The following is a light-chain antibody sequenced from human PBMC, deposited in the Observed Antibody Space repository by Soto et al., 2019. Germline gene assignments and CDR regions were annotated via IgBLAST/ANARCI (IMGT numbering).Light chain of an antibody. CDR3: SSYSISTAYL. V-gene: IGLV2-14*01. CDR2: EVS. Sequence: QSALTQPASVSGSPGQSITISCTGTSIDVGGYDYVSWYQLHPGKAPKLMVFEVSNRPSGVSYRFSGSKSGNTASLTISGLQAEDEADYFCSSYSISTAYLFXTGPKL. J-gene: IGLJ1*01. CDR1: SIDVGGYDY.